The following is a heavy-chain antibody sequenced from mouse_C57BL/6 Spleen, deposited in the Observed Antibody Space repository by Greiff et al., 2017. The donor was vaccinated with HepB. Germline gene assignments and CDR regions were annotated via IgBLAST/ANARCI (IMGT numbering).Heavy chain of an antibody. D-gene: IGHD1-1*01. Sequence: QVQLQQSGAELVRPGASVTLSCKASGYTFTDYEMHWVKQTPVHGLEWIGAIDPETGGTAYNQKFKGKARMTADKSSSTAYMELRSLTSEDSAVYDCTRCGCSKYGDFGGWGTGTTVTVAS. CDR2: IDPETGGT. V-gene: IGHV1-15*01. J-gene: IGHJ1*03. CDR1: GYTFTDYE. CDR3: TRCGCSKYGDFGG.